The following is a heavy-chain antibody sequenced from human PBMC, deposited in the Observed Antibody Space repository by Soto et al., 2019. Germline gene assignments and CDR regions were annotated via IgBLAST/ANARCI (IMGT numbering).Heavy chain of an antibody. CDR1: GGSISSYY. CDR3: ARDPIAVAGRQNYFDY. D-gene: IGHD6-19*01. CDR2: IYTSGST. V-gene: IGHV4-4*07. Sequence: QVQLQESGPGPVKPSETLSLTCTVSGGSISSYYWSWIRQPAGKGLEWIGRIYTSGSTNYNPSLKSRVTMSVDTSKNQFSLKLSSVTAADTAVYYCARDPIAVAGRQNYFDYWGQGTLVTVSS. J-gene: IGHJ4*02.